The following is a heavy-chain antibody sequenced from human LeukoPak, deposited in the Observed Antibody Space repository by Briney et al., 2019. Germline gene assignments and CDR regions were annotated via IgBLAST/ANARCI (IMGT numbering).Heavy chain of an antibody. J-gene: IGHJ4*02. CDR1: GFTFSSYG. D-gene: IGHD4-11*01. Sequence: GGSLRLSCAASGFTFSSYGMHWVRQAPGKGLEWVAFIRYDGSNKYYADSVKGRFTISRDNSKNTLYLQMNSLRAEDTAVYYCAKAPSYSPVPPTKYYFDYWGQGTLVTVSS. V-gene: IGHV3-30*02. CDR2: IRYDGSNK. CDR3: AKAPSYSPVPPTKYYFDY.